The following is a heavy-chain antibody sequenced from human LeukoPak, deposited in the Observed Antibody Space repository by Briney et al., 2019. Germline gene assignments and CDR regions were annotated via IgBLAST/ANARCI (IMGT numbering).Heavy chain of an antibody. CDR2: IYYTGSS. J-gene: IGHJ6*03. D-gene: IGHD3-22*01. CDR3: TRAASSGPLFTYHMDV. V-gene: IGHV4-39*07. Sequence: PSETLSLTCSVSGGSIRSSDDYWGFVRQTPVKGLEWMGSIYYTGSSHYNPSLKSRATVSVDTSKNQFSLKLTSVTAADTAVYYCTRAASSGPLFTYHMDVWGKGTTVTVSS. CDR1: GGSIRSSDDY.